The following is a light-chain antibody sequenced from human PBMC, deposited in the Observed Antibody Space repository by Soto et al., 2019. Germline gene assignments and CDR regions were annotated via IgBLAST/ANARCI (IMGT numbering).Light chain of an antibody. CDR1: RSDVGAYNY. J-gene: IGLJ1*01. CDR3: SSFTIRFTCV. V-gene: IGLV2-14*01. CDR2: EVT. Sequence: QSALTQPASVSGSPGQSIAISCTGTRSDVGAYNYVSWYQQHPGKAPKLMISEVTNRPSGVSDRFSGSKSGNTASLTISGLQAEDEADYYCSSFTIRFTCVFGTGTKVTVL.